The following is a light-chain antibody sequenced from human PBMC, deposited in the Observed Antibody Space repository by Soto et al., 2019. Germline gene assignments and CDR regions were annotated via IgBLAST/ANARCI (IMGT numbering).Light chain of an antibody. V-gene: IGKV1-5*03. CDR2: KAS. CDR3: QQYKSYST. Sequence: DIQMTQSPSTLSASVGDRVTITCRASQSISSWLAWYQQKPGKAPKLLIYKASTLKSGVPSRFSGSGSGTEFTLTISSLQPDDFATYYCQQYKSYSTFGQGTKVDIK. J-gene: IGKJ1*01. CDR1: QSISSW.